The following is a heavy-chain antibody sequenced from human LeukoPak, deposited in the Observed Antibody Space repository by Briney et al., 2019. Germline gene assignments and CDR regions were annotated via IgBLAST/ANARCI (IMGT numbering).Heavy chain of an antibody. Sequence: GGSLRLSCAASGFTFSSSAMSWVRQAPGKGLEWVSSISGSGSGGSTYYADSVKGRFTISRDNSKNTLYLQMNSLRAEDTAVYYCATYRQVLLPFESWGQGTLVTVSS. CDR1: GFTFSSSA. D-gene: IGHD2-8*02. J-gene: IGHJ4*02. V-gene: IGHV3-23*01. CDR2: ISGSGSGGST. CDR3: ATYRQVLLPFES.